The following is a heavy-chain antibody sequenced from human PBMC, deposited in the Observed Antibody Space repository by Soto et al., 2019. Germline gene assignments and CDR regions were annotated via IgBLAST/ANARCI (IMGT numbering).Heavy chain of an antibody. Sequence: QVQLVQSGPDLKRPGASMKVSCKASGYTFTSYGISWVRQDPGQGLEWMAWISPLKGRTQYSQKAQGRVTLSTDTSSNTAYMEMTTLRVDDTAVHYCAMDYGDRPEYFKHWGQGTLVTVS. J-gene: IGHJ1*01. CDR1: GYTFTSYG. V-gene: IGHV1-18*04. D-gene: IGHD4-17*01. CDR3: AMDYGDRPEYFKH. CDR2: ISPLKGRT.